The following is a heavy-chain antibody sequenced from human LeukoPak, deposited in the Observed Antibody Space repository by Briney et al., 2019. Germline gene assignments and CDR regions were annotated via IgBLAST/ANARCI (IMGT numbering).Heavy chain of an antibody. CDR2: IKQDGSEK. Sequence: PGGSLRLSCAASGFTFSSYWMSWVRQAPGKGLEWVANIKQDGSEKYYVDSVKGRFTISRDNAKNTLYLQMNSLKTEDTAVYYCTSSRGLYYYYYMDVWGKGTTVTVSS. D-gene: IGHD6-19*01. V-gene: IGHV3-7*03. J-gene: IGHJ6*03. CDR3: TSSRGLYYYYYMDV. CDR1: GFTFSSYW.